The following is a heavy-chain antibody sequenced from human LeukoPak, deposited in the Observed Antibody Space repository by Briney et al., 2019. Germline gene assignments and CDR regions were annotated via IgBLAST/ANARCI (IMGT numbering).Heavy chain of an antibody. CDR2: VSSSSSYI. V-gene: IGHV3-21*01. D-gene: IGHD1-1*01. Sequence: PGGSLRLSCAASGFTVSSYGMNWARQAPGKGLEWVSSVSSSSSYIYYADSVKGRFTISRDNAKNSLSLQMNSLRAEDTAVYYCAREQRATASTGSYFDYWGQGTLVTVSS. J-gene: IGHJ4*02. CDR1: GFTVSSYG. CDR3: AREQRATASTGSYFDY.